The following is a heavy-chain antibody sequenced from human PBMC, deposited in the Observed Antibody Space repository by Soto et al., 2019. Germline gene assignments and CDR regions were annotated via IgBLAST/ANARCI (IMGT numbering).Heavy chain of an antibody. Sequence: SETLSLTCAVSGGSISSGGDSWSWIRQPPGKGLEWIGYIYHSGSTYSNPSLKSRVTISVDRSKNQFSLKLSSVTAADTAVYYCARVRWDSSGFQVDYWGQGTLVTVSS. CDR1: GGSISSGGDS. J-gene: IGHJ4*02. V-gene: IGHV4-30-2*01. CDR2: IYHSGST. CDR3: ARVRWDSSGFQVDY. D-gene: IGHD3-22*01.